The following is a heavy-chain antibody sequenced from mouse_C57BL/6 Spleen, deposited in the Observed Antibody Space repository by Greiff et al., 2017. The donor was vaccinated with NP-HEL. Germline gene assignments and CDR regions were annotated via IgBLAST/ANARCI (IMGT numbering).Heavy chain of an antibody. CDR3: TRGGNYYGSRFAY. D-gene: IGHD1-1*01. Sequence: QVQLKESGAELVRPGASVTLSCKASGYTFTDYEMHWVKQTPVHGLEWIGAIDPETGGTAYNQKFKGKAILTADKSSSTAYMELRSLTSEDSAVYYCTRGGNYYGSRFAYWGQGTLVTVSA. J-gene: IGHJ3*01. CDR1: GYTFTDYE. V-gene: IGHV1-15*01. CDR2: IDPETGGT.